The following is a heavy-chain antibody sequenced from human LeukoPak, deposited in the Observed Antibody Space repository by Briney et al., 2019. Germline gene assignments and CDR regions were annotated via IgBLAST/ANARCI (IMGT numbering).Heavy chain of an antibody. CDR3: SRDGLYCGGDCWDFDY. CDR2: IRSKAYGGTT. D-gene: IGHD2-21*02. Sequence: PGGSLRLSCTASGFTFGDYAMSWFRQAPGEGLEWVGFIRSKAYGGTTEYAASVKGRFTISRDDSKSIAYLQMNSLKTEDTAVYYCSRDGLYCGGDCWDFDYWGQGTLVTVSS. CDR1: GFTFGDYA. J-gene: IGHJ4*02. V-gene: IGHV3-49*03.